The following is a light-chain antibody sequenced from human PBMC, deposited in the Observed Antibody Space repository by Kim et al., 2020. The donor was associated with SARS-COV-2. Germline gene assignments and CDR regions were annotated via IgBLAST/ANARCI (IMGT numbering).Light chain of an antibody. CDR2: GTS. V-gene: IGKV3-20*01. J-gene: IGKJ4*01. Sequence: EIVLTQSPGTLSLSPGERATLSCRASQSISSNNLAWHQQKPGQAPRLLIYGTSSRATGIPDKFSGSGSGTDFTLTISRLEPEDFAVYYCHHYGSFGGGTKVDIK. CDR3: HHYGS. CDR1: QSISSNN.